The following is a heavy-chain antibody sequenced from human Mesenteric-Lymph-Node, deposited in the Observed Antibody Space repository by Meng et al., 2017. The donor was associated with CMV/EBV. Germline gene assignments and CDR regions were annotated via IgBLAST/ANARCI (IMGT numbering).Heavy chain of an antibody. CDR2: INPNSGGT. D-gene: IGHD2-2*01. CDR3: ARGWGCSSTSCYPVAY. CDR1: GYTFTGYY. V-gene: IGHV1-2*02. J-gene: IGHJ4*02. Sequence: SVKVSCKASGYTFTGYYMHWVRQAPGQGLEWMGWINPNSGGTNYAQKFQGRVTMTRDTSISTAYMELSRLRSDDTAVYYCARGWGCSSTSCYPVAYWGQGTLVTVSS.